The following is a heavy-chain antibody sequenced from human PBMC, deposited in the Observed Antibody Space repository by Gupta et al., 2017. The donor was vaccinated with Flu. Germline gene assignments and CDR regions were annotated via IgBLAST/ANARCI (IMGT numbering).Heavy chain of an antibody. CDR2: ISHGGST. D-gene: IGHD5-12*01. J-gene: IGHJ4*02. Sequence: QLQLRESGPGLVEASGTLSLTCTVSGVSVSSDYLWSWVRQSPAKGLEWIGEISHGGSTNYNPSFKNRVTLSQDKSKNQCSLDMSPVTAADTAVYFCTRGNSGTILDWGQGTLISVSS. CDR1: GVSVSSDYL. V-gene: IGHV4-4*02. CDR3: TRGNSGTILD.